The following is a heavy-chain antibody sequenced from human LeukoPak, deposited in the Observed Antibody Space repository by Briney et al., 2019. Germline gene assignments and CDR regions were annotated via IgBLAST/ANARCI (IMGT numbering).Heavy chain of an antibody. CDR1: GFTVSSNY. J-gene: IGHJ4*02. Sequence: GGSLRLSCAASGFTVSSNYMTWVRQAPGKGLEWVSVIFNGGSTYYADSVKGRFTISTDSSKNTLYLQMNSLRAEDTAVYYCARGLYTSGTYYNFFDYWAQGTLVTVSS. D-gene: IGHD3-10*01. V-gene: IGHV3-66*01. CDR2: IFNGGST. CDR3: ARGLYTSGTYYNFFDY.